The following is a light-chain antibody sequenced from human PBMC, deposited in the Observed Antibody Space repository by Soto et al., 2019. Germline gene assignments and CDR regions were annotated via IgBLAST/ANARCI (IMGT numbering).Light chain of an antibody. CDR2: DAS. Sequence: EIVLTQSPATLSLSPGERATLSCRASQSVSSYLAWYQQKPGQAPRLLIYDASNRATGIPARFSGSGSETDFPLTISSLAPEDVAVFYCQQRNNWPPLTFGQGTRLEIK. V-gene: IGKV3-11*01. J-gene: IGKJ5*01. CDR3: QQRNNWPPLT. CDR1: QSVSSY.